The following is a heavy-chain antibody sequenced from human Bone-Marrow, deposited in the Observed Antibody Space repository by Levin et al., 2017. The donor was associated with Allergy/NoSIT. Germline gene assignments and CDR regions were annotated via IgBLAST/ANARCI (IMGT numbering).Heavy chain of an antibody. J-gene: IGHJ5*02. CDR1: GNSLTELS. Sequence: GASVKVSCKVSGNSLTELSIHWVRQAPGKGLEWMGRFDPEDDEIMYAQTFQGRVTMTEDTSANTAYMELRSLRFEDTAVYYCATASCTGRTCYRYTYFDPWGQGTLVTVSS. CDR2: FDPEDDEI. D-gene: IGHD2-8*02. V-gene: IGHV1-24*01. CDR3: ATASCTGRTCYRYTYFDP.